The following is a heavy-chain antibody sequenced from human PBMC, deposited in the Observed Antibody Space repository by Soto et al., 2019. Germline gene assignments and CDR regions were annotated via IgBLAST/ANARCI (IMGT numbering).Heavy chain of an antibody. CDR3: ARDGLWFGELLSGIDY. D-gene: IGHD3-10*01. Sequence: ESGGGVVQPGRSLRLSCAASGFTFSSYAMHWVRQAPGKGLEWVAVISYDGSNKYYADSVKGRFTISRDNSKNTLYLQMNSLRAEDTAVYYCARDGLWFGELLSGIDYWGQGTLVTVSS. CDR1: GFTFSSYA. CDR2: ISYDGSNK. V-gene: IGHV3-30-3*01. J-gene: IGHJ4*02.